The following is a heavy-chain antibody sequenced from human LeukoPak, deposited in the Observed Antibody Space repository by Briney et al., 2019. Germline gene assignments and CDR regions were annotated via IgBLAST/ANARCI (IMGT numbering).Heavy chain of an antibody. D-gene: IGHD1-26*01. Sequence: SETLSLTCAVYGGSFSGYYWSWIRQPPGKGLEWIGYIYYSGSTNYNPSLKSRVTISVDTSKNQFSLKLSSVTAADTAVYYCARAPSGSHRGYFDYWGQGTLVTVSS. CDR2: IYYSGST. CDR3: ARAPSGSHRGYFDY. CDR1: GGSFSGYY. V-gene: IGHV4-59*01. J-gene: IGHJ4*02.